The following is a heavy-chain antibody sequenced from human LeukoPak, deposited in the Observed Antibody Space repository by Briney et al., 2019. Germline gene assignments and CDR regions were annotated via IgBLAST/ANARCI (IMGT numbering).Heavy chain of an antibody. V-gene: IGHV4-59*08. CDR2: IYYTGST. Sequence: SETLSLTCTVSGGSISSYYWSWIRQPPGKGLEWIGYIYYTGSTNYNPSLKSRVTISVDTSKNHFSLKLTSVTAADTAVYYCARMYDRSGYYYPFDYWGQGTLATVSS. J-gene: IGHJ4*02. D-gene: IGHD3-22*01. CDR3: ARMYDRSGYYYPFDY. CDR1: GGSISSYY.